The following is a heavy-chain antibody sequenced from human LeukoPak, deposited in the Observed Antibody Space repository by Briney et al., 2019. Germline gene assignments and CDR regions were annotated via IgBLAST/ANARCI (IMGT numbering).Heavy chain of an antibody. J-gene: IGHJ4*02. CDR2: ISSSSSYI. V-gene: IGHV3-21*01. CDR1: GFTFSSYS. D-gene: IGHD4-17*01. Sequence: GGSLRLSCAASGFTFSSYSMNWFRQAPGKGLEWVSSISSSSSYIYYADSVKGRFTISRDNAKNSLYLQMNSLRAEDTAVYYCARGVHGDYYFDYWGQGTLVTVSS. CDR3: ARGVHGDYYFDY.